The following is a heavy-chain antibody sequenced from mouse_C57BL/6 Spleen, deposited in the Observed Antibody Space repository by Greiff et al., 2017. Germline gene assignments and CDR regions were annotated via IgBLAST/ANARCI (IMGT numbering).Heavy chain of an antibody. V-gene: IGHV1-76*01. CDR2: IYPGSGNT. CDR1: GYTFTDYY. D-gene: IGHD4-1*02. CDR3: ATSQLGPFAY. Sequence: VQVVESGAELVRPGASVKLSCKASGYTFTDYYINWVKQRPGQGLEWIARIYPGSGNTYYNEKFKGKATLTAEKSSSTAYMQLSSLTSEDSAVYFCATSQLGPFAYWGQGTLVTVSA. J-gene: IGHJ3*01.